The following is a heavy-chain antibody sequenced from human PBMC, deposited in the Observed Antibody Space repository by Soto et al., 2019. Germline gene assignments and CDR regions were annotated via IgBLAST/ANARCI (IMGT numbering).Heavy chain of an antibody. CDR1: GFTFSNNG. D-gene: IGHD2-15*01. CDR3: ARDRVQMVDGLDV. J-gene: IGHJ6*02. CDR2: IWYDGINK. V-gene: IGHV3-33*01. Sequence: QVQLVESGGGVVQPGRSLRLSCAASGFTFSNNGMHWVRQAPGKGLEWLAGIWYDGINKYYADSVKGRFIISRDNSKNTVYLQMNSLRAEDTAVYYCARDRVQMVDGLDVWGQGTTVTVSS.